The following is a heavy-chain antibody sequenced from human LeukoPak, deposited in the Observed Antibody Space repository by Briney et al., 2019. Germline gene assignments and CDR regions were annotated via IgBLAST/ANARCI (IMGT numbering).Heavy chain of an antibody. V-gene: IGHV3-48*01. J-gene: IGHJ5*02. CDR3: ARDGWFGDYNWFDP. CDR2: IGSASNTI. Sequence: ESLRLSCAASGFTFSSYSMNWVRQAPGKGLEWISYIGSASNTIYYADSVKGRFTISRDNAKNSVYLQMNSLRAEDTAMYYCARDGWFGDYNWFDPWGQGTLVTVSS. D-gene: IGHD3-10*01. CDR1: GFTFSSYS.